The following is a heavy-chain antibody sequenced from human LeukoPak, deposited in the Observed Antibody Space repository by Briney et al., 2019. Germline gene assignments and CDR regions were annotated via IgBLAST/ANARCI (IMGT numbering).Heavy chain of an antibody. J-gene: IGHJ4*02. CDR2: INHSGST. Sequence: PSETLSLTCAVYGGSFSGYCWSWTRQPPGKGLEWIGEINHSGSTNYNPSLKSRVTISVDTSKNQFSLKLSSVTAADTAVYYCASGYYYGGPSDYWGQGTLVTVSS. CDR3: ASGYYYGGPSDY. D-gene: IGHD3-22*01. CDR1: GGSFSGYC. V-gene: IGHV4-34*01.